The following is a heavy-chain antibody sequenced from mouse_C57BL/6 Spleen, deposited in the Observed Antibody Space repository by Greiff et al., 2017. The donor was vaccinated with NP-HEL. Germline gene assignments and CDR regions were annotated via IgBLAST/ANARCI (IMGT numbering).Heavy chain of an antibody. CDR2: ISSGGDYI. CDR1: GFTFSSYA. D-gene: IGHD2-3*01. J-gene: IGHJ3*01. CDR3: TREEDGYYAAY. Sequence: EVQLQESGEGLVKPGGSLKLSCAASGFTFSSYAMSWVRQTPEKRLEWVAYISSGGDYIYYADTVKGRFTISRDNARNTLYLQMSSLKSEDTAMYYCTREEDGYYAAYWGQGTLVTVSA. V-gene: IGHV5-9-1*02.